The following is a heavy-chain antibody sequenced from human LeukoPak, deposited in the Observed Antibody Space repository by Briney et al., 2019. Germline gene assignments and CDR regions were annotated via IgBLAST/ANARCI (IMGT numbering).Heavy chain of an antibody. D-gene: IGHD3-9*01. CDR1: GGSFSGYY. V-gene: IGHV4-34*01. CDR2: INHSGST. Sequence: PSETLSLTCAVYGGSFSGYYWSWIRQPPGKGLEWIGEINHSGSTNYNPSLKSRVIISVDTSKNQFSLKLRSATAADTAVYYYARPSGDILTGYYGLWGQGTLVTVSS. CDR3: ARPSGDILTGYYGL. J-gene: IGHJ4*02.